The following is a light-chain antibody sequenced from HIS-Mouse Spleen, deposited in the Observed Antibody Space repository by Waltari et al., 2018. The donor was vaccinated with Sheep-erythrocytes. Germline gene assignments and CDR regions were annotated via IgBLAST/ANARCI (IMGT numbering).Light chain of an antibody. CDR2: EVS. CDR1: SSDVGGYNY. Sequence: QSALTQPPSASGSPGQSVTLSCTGTSSDVGGYNYVSWYQQHPGKAPKLWIYEVSKRPSGVPDRFSGSKAGNTASLTVSGLQAEDEADYDCSSYAGSNNWVFGGGTKLTVL. V-gene: IGLV2-8*01. J-gene: IGLJ3*02. CDR3: SSYAGSNNWV.